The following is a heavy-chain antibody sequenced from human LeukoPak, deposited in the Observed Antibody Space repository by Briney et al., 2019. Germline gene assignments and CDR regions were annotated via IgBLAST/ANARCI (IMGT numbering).Heavy chain of an antibody. Sequence: GMSLRLSCAASGFTLNNFGIHWVRQAPGKGLEWVSVISYSGSVQFYADSVKGRFTISRDDSKNTVHMQMNRLRVEDTAVYYCARSPRDSRDWTGALDYWGQGALVTVSS. D-gene: IGHD3-22*01. J-gene: IGHJ4*02. V-gene: IGHV3-30*03. CDR3: ARSPRDSRDWTGALDY. CDR1: GFTLNNFG. CDR2: ISYSGSVQ.